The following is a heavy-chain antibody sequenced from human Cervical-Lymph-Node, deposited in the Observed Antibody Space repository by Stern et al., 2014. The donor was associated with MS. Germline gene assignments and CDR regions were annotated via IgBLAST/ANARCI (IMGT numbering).Heavy chain of an antibody. CDR3: AKDLGRGVVVVPLYGLDV. CDR2: ISDSGVYT. Sequence: EVQLVESGGGLVPPGGSLRLSCAASGFTFSTYAFSWVRQAPGKGLEWVSRISDSGVYTYYADSVKGRFTISRDNSKSMLYLEMQSLRAEDTAVYHCAKDLGRGVVVVPLYGLDVWGQGTTVTVSS. CDR1: GFTFSTYA. D-gene: IGHD2-2*01. V-gene: IGHV3-23*04. J-gene: IGHJ6*02.